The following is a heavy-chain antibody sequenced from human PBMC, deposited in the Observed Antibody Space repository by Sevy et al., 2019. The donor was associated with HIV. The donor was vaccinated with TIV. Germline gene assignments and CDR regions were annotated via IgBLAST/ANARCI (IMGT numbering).Heavy chain of an antibody. V-gene: IGHV3-7*03. J-gene: IGHJ6*02. CDR2: IKQDGSEK. D-gene: IGHD6-13*01. CDR3: ARDSGYSSSWYYYYYGMDV. CDR1: GFTFSSYW. Sequence: GGSLRLSCAASGFTFSSYWMSWDRQAPGKGLEWVANIKQDGSEKYYVDSVKGRFTISRDNAKNSLYLQMNSLRAEDTAVYYCARDSGYSSSWYYYYYGMDVWGQGTTVTVSS.